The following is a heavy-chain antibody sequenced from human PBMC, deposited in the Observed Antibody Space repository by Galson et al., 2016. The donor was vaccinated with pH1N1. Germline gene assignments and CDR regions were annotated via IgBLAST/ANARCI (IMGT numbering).Heavy chain of an antibody. CDR2: IDPSSRIT. CDR1: GYTLSRYY. CDR3: ARRYYFDY. J-gene: IGHJ4*02. V-gene: IGHV1-46*03. Sequence: SVKVSCKASGYTLSRYYMHWLRQAPGQGLEWMGIIDPSSRITTYAQKFRGRVTMTHDTSTNTVYMELSILKSDDTAVSYCARRYYFDYCGQGILVAVSS.